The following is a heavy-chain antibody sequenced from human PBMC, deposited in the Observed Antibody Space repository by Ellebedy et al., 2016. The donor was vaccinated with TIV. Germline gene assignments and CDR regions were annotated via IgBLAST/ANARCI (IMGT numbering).Heavy chain of an antibody. J-gene: IGHJ3*02. D-gene: IGHD3-22*01. V-gene: IGHV3-23*01. CDR1: GFTFSSYA. CDR3: AKKCYDSSGYYCSDAFDI. CDR2: ISGSGGST. Sequence: GESLKISXAASGFTFSSYAMSWVRQAPGKGLEWVSAISGSGGSTYYADSVKGRFTISRDNSKNTLHLQMNSLRAEDTAVYYCAKKCYDSSGYYCSDAFDIWGQGTMVTVSS.